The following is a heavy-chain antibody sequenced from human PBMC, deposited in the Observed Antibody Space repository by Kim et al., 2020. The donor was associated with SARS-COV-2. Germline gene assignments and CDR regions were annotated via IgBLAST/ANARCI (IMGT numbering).Heavy chain of an antibody. CDR1: GGSFSGYY. V-gene: IGHV4-34*01. CDR2: IYHSGST. J-gene: IGHJ4*02. Sequence: SETLSLTCAVYGGSFSGYYWSWIRQPPGKGLEWVGEIYHSGSTNSNPSLKSRVTISIDTSKNKFYLKLSAVTAADTAVYYCARKVVDYGGKGNWDYWGQGTLVTVSS. CDR3: ARKVVDYGGKGNWDY. D-gene: IGHD4-17*01.